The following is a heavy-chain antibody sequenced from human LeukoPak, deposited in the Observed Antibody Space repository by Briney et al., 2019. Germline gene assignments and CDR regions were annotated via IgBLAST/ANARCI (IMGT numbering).Heavy chain of an antibody. D-gene: IGHD2-8*01. CDR1: GFTFRNYA. CDR3: AKRITVSAGYYLDS. V-gene: IGHV3-23*01. Sequence: GGSLRLSCAASGFTFRNYAMSWVRQAPGKGLEWVSVISGSGGSTHYSDSVKGRFTVSRDDSKSMHFLQMNSLRPEDTALYFCAKRITVSAGYYLDSWGQGTLVTVSS. CDR2: ISGSGGST. J-gene: IGHJ4*02.